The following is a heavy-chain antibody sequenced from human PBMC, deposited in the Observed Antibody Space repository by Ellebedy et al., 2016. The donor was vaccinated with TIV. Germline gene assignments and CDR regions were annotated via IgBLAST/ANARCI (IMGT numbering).Heavy chain of an antibody. V-gene: IGHV4-39*01. CDR1: GDSISANDYY. D-gene: IGHD2-15*01. Sequence: SETLSLXXTVSGDSISANDYYWGWIRQPPGKGLEWIGCIHFAGKTFYNPSVWSRVTISVDTSKEQFTLQLSSVAAADTAVYYCARRGPSYSLEVWGRGTTVTVSS. CDR2: IHFAGKT. CDR3: ARRGPSYSLEV. J-gene: IGHJ6*02.